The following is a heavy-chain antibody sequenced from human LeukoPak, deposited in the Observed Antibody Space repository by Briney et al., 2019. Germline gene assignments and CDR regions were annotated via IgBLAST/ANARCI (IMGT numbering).Heavy chain of an antibody. CDR3: ARATVHYDIFPSDP. CDR1: GGTFSSYA. Sequence: SVKVSCKASGGTFSSYAISWVRQAPGQGLECMGGIIPIFGTANYAQKFQGRVTITADESTSTAYMELRSLRSDDTAVYYCARATVHYDIFPSDPWGQGTLVTVSS. J-gene: IGHJ5*02. D-gene: IGHD3-9*01. CDR2: IIPIFGTA. V-gene: IGHV1-69*13.